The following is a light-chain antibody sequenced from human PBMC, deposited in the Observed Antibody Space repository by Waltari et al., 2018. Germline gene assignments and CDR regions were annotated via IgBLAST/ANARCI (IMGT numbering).Light chain of an antibody. CDR1: QSVSRT. CDR3: QQYYEWPLT. V-gene: IGKV3D-15*01. CDR2: GAS. Sequence: EIVMTQSPATLSVSQGERATLSCRASQSVSRTLAWYQQKPGQPPRLLIYGASTRATATPARFSGSGSGTEFTLAISSLQSEDFAVYYCQQYYEWPLTFGGGTKVEIK. J-gene: IGKJ4*01.